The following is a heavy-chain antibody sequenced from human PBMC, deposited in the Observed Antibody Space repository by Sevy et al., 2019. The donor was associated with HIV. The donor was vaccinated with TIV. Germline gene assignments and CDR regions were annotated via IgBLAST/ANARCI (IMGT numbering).Heavy chain of an antibody. CDR1: GFTFGVYA. CDR3: TRGPGEGWAFDL. Sequence: GGSLRLSCTASGFTFGVYAMSWFRQAPGKGLERGGLFRSKGYGGTTEDAASVKGRFIMSRDDAKGIAYLQMNSLKTEVTAVYYCTRGPGEGWAFDLWGQGTMVTVSS. CDR2: FRSKGYGGTT. V-gene: IGHV3-49*03. J-gene: IGHJ3*01.